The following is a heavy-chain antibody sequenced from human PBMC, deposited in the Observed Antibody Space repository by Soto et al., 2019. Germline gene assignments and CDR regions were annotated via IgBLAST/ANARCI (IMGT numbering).Heavy chain of an antibody. CDR2: IYPGDSDT. J-gene: IGHJ3*02. D-gene: IGHD5-18*01. Sequence: GESLKISCETSGYDFTTNWIGWVRQMPGKGLEWMGIIYPGDSDTRYSPSFQGQVTISADKSISTAYLQWSSLKASDTAMYYCARLGDTAMASFVAFDIWGQGTMVTVSS. CDR3: ARLGDTAMASFVAFDI. CDR1: GYDFTTNW. V-gene: IGHV5-51*01.